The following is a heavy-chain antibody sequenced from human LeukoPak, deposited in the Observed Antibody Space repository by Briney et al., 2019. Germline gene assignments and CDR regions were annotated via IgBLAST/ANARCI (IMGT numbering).Heavy chain of an antibody. CDR2: ISSSSSYI. CDR3: ARDKYDIVVVPAAINTYYYYGMDV. Sequence: GGSLRLSCAASGFTFSSYSMNWVRQAPGKGLEWVSSISSSSSYIYYADSVKGRFTISRDNAKNSLYLQMNSLRAEDTAVYYCARDKYDIVVVPAAINTYYYYGMDVWGQGTTVTVPS. J-gene: IGHJ6*02. V-gene: IGHV3-21*01. CDR1: GFTFSSYS. D-gene: IGHD2-2*01.